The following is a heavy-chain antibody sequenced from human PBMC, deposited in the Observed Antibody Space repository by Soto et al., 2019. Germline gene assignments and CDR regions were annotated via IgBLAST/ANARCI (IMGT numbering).Heavy chain of an antibody. Sequence: SETLSLTCAVYGGSFSGYYWSWIRQPPGKGLEWIGEINHSGSTNYNPSLKSRVTISVDTSKNQFSLKLSSVTAADTAVYYCASYNPPWGRPHRYSSSSYYFDYWGQGTLVTVSS. CDR1: GGSFSGYY. CDR3: ASYNPPWGRPHRYSSSSYYFDY. D-gene: IGHD6-6*01. CDR2: INHSGST. V-gene: IGHV4-34*01. J-gene: IGHJ4*02.